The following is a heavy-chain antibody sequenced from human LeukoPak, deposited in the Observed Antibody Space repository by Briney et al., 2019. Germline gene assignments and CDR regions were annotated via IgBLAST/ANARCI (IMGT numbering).Heavy chain of an antibody. Sequence: ASVKVSCKASGYTFTSYGISWVRQAPGQGLEWMGWMNPNSGNTGYAQKFQGRVTITRNTSISTAYMELSSLRSEDTAVYYCARTVVPAYYYYMDVWGKGTTVTVSS. CDR1: GYTFTSYG. CDR2: MNPNSGNT. D-gene: IGHD2-2*01. J-gene: IGHJ6*03. CDR3: ARTVVPAYYYYMDV. V-gene: IGHV1-8*03.